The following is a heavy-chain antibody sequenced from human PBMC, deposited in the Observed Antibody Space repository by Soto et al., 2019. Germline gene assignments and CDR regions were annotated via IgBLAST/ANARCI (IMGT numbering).Heavy chain of an antibody. CDR2: IIPIFGTA. D-gene: IGHD3-3*01. Sequence: SVKVSCKASGGTFSSYAISWVRQAPGQGLEWMGGIIPIFGTANYAQKFQGRVTITADESTSTAYMELSSLRSEDTAVYYCARDRFGVVIWGGNYYYYGMDVWGQGTTVTVSS. V-gene: IGHV1-69*13. CDR1: GGTFSSYA. J-gene: IGHJ6*02. CDR3: ARDRFGVVIWGGNYYYYGMDV.